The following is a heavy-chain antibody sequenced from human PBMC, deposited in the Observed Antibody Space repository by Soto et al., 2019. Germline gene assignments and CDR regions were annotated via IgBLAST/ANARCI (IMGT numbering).Heavy chain of an antibody. Sequence: QVQLQESGPGLVKPSQTLSLTCTVSGGSISSGGYYWSWIRQHPGKGLEWIGYIYYSGSTYYNPSLQSRVTISVDTSKNQFSLKLSSGTAADTAVYYCARVMNKPSYDSSGYRPAFDIWGQGTMVTVSS. V-gene: IGHV4-31*03. D-gene: IGHD3-22*01. CDR2: IYYSGST. CDR3: ARVMNKPSYDSSGYRPAFDI. J-gene: IGHJ3*02. CDR1: GGSISSGGYY.